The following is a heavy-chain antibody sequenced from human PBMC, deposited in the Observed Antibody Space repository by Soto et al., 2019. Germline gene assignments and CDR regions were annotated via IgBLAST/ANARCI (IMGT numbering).Heavy chain of an antibody. Sequence: SETLSLTCTVSGGSISSYYWSWIRQPPGKGLEWIGYIYYSGSTNYNPSLKSRVTISVDTSKNQFSLKLSSVTAADTAVYYCARSGVFWSGSLPLDYWGQGTLVTVSS. CDR1: GGSISSYY. V-gene: IGHV4-59*01. J-gene: IGHJ4*02. D-gene: IGHD3-3*01. CDR2: IYYSGST. CDR3: ARSGVFWSGSLPLDY.